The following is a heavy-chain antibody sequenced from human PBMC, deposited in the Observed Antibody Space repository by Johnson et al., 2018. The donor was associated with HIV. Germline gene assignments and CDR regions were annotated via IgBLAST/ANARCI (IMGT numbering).Heavy chain of an antibody. J-gene: IGHJ3*02. D-gene: IGHD6-19*01. CDR1: GFTFSSYP. CDR2: ISHDGSNE. Sequence: QVQLVESGGGVVQPGRSLRLSCAASGFTFSSYPMHWVRQAPGKGLEWVAVISHDGSNEYHADSVKGRFTIARDNSKNTLYLQMNSLRAEDTALYYCAKDRSTGWYPAFDIWGQGTMVTVS. V-gene: IGHV3-30*04. CDR3: AKDRSTGWYPAFDI.